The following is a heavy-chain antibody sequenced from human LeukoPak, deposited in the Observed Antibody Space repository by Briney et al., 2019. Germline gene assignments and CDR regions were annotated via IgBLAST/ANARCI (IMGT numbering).Heavy chain of an antibody. CDR3: ARPLAVAGTTGIGY. V-gene: IGHV5-51*01. CDR1: GYSFSSYW. CDR2: IYPGDSDT. J-gene: IGHJ4*02. Sequence: GESLKISYKGFGYSFSSYWIGWVRQMPGKGLEWMGIIYPGDSDTRYSPSFQGQVSISADKSINTAYLQWSSLKATDTAMYYCARPLAVAGTTGIGYWGQGTLVTVSS. D-gene: IGHD6-19*01.